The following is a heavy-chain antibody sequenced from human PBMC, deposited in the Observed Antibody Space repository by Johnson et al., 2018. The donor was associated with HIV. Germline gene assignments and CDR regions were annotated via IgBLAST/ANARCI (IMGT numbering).Heavy chain of an antibody. CDR1: EFIFSSYW. V-gene: IGHV3-66*02. D-gene: IGHD6-13*01. Sequence: VQLVESGGGVVRPGGSLRLSCVTSEFIFSSYWMSWVRQAPGKGLEWVSVIYSGGSTYYADSVKGRFTISRDNSKNTLYLQMNSLRAEDTAVYYCAIPTGAAAGAFDIWGQGTMVTVSS. CDR2: IYSGGST. J-gene: IGHJ3*02. CDR3: AIPTGAAAGAFDI.